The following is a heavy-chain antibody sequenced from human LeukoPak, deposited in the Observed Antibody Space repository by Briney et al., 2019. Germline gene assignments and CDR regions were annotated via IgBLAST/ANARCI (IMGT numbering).Heavy chain of an antibody. V-gene: IGHV3-30*18. J-gene: IGHJ4*02. Sequence: PGGSLRLSCAASGFTFSIYWMTWVRQAPGKGLEWVAVISYDGSNKYYADSVKGRFTISRDNSKNTLYLQMNSLRAEDTAVYYCAKDSDPRGAAAGLFDYWGQGTLVTVSS. CDR1: GFTFSIYW. D-gene: IGHD6-13*01. CDR2: ISYDGSNK. CDR3: AKDSDPRGAAAGLFDY.